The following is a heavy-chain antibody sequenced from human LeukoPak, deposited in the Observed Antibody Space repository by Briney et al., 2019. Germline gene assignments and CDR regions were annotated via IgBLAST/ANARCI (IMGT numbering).Heavy chain of an antibody. V-gene: IGHV3-7*01. CDR2: IKQDGSEK. D-gene: IGHD2-2*01. Sequence: GRSLRLSCAASGFTFSSYWMSWVRQAPGKGLEWVANIKQDGSEKYYVDSVKGRFTISRDNAKNSLYLQMNSLRAEDTAVYYCARDAFLGYCSSTSCYQSWFDPWGQGTLVTVSS. CDR3: ARDAFLGYCSSTSCYQSWFDP. J-gene: IGHJ5*02. CDR1: GFTFSSYW.